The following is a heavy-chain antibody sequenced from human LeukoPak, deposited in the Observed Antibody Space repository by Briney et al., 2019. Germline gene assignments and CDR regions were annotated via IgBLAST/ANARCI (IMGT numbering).Heavy chain of an antibody. Sequence: SETLSLTCAVSGGSISSSNWWSWVRQPPGKGLEWIGEIYHSGSTNYNPSLKSRVTISVDKSKNQFSLKLSSVTAADTAVYYCARDPVHYYDTSGYWSYWGQGTLVTVSS. D-gene: IGHD3-22*01. CDR1: GGSISSSNW. V-gene: IGHV4-4*02. CDR2: IYHSGST. CDR3: ARDPVHYYDTSGYWSY. J-gene: IGHJ4*02.